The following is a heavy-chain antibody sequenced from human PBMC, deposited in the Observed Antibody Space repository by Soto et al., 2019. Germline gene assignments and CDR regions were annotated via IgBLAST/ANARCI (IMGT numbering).Heavy chain of an antibody. CDR3: ARMVRGVIFSAGGMDV. J-gene: IGHJ6*02. Sequence: QVQMQESGPGLVKPSGTLSLTCAVSGGSISSSNWWSWVRQPPGKGLEWIGEIYHSGSTNYNPSLTSRVTISVDKSKNQFSLKLSSVTAADTAVYYCARMVRGVIFSAGGMDVWGQGTTVTVSS. CDR2: IYHSGST. V-gene: IGHV4-4*02. D-gene: IGHD3-10*01. CDR1: GGSISSSNW.